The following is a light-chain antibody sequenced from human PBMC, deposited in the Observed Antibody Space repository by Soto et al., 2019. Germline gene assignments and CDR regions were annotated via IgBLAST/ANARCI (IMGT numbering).Light chain of an antibody. CDR1: STDVGGYNY. V-gene: IGLV2-14*01. Sequence: QPVLTQPASVSGSPGQSIAISCTGTSTDVGGYNYVSWYQQHPGKAPKLMIYEVSNRPSGVSNRFSGAKSGNTASLTISGLQAEDEADYYCSSYTSDSTLVFGGGTQLTVL. CDR2: EVS. J-gene: IGLJ3*02. CDR3: SSYTSDSTLV.